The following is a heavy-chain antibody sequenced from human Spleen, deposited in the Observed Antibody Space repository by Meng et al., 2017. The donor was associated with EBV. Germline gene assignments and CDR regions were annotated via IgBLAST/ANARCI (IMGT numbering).Heavy chain of an antibody. D-gene: IGHD3-10*01. CDR3: ARDAAYGSGSTFDY. CDR2: INPNSGGI. Sequence: QVQLVQSGAEVKEPGASLKVSCKASGYTFTGYSIHWVRQAPGQGLEWMGRINPNSGGINYAQKFQGRVTMTRDTSISTAYMDLSGLGSDDTAIYYCARDAAYGSGSTFDYWGQGILVTVSS. J-gene: IGHJ4*02. V-gene: IGHV1-2*06. CDR1: GYTFTGYS.